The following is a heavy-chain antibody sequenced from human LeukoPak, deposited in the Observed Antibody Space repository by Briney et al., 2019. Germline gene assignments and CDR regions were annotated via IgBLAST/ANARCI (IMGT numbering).Heavy chain of an antibody. V-gene: IGHV3-30*18. CDR1: GFTFSSYG. D-gene: IGHD5-12*01. CDR3: AKDPTYSGYDWFVDY. J-gene: IGHJ4*02. CDR2: ISYDGSNK. Sequence: GSLRLSCAASGFTFSSYGMHWVRQAPGKGLEWVAVISYDGSNKYYADSVKGRFTISRDNSKNTLYLQMNSLRVEDTAVYYCAKDPTYSGYDWFVDYWGQGTLVTVSS.